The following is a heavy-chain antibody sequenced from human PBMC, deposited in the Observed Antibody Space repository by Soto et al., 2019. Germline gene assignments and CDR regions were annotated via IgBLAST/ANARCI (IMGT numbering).Heavy chain of an antibody. CDR2: IYYSGST. CDR3: ARGSSWNWFDP. D-gene: IGHD6-13*01. J-gene: IGHJ5*02. CDR1: GGSISSGGSP. V-gene: IGHV4-31*03. Sequence: QVQLQESGPGLVKPSQTLSLTCTVSGGSISSGGSPCRSPPPPPAKGLEWIGYIYYSGSTYYNPSLKSRVTISVDTSKNQFSLKLSSVTAADTAVYYCARGSSWNWFDPWGQGTLVTVSS.